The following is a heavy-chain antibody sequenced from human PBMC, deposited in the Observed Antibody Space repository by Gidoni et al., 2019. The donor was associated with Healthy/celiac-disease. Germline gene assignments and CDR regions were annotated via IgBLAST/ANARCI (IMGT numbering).Heavy chain of an antibody. J-gene: IGHJ4*02. Sequence: QVQLVQSGAEVKKPGSSVKVYCKASGGTFSSYAISWVRQAPGQGLEWMGGIIPIFGTANYAQKFQGRVTITADESTSTAYMELSSLRSEDTAVYYCARGYTTYYYDSSGYPWGYWGQGTLVTVSS. D-gene: IGHD3-22*01. CDR3: ARGYTTYYYDSSGYPWGY. CDR1: GGTFSSYA. V-gene: IGHV1-69*01. CDR2: IIPIFGTA.